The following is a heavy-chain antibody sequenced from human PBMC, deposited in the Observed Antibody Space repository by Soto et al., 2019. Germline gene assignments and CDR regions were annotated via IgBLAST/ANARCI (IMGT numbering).Heavy chain of an antibody. CDR1: GGCLRNYY. CDR2: VNHSGEA. J-gene: IGHJ5*02. V-gene: IGHV4-34*01. Sequence: ETLPLPGGVYGGCLRNYYWIWVRQPPGKGLEWIGEVNHSGEATYNPSLQSRITISLDTSNNQFSLKMTSVTAAYTAMYFWTRAERFPRSLFDPWGQGTQVTVSS. CDR3: TRAERFPRSLFDP. D-gene: IGHD3-3*01.